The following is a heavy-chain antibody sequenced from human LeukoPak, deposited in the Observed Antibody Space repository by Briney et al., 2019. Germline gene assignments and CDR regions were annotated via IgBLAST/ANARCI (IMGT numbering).Heavy chain of an antibody. Sequence: GRSRRLFCAASGFTFSDDCMSWSRRAPGNGLERISYISSSGSTIYYADSVKGRFTISRDNSKNTVYLQMYSLRAEDTAVYYCAKYTLGGSGWHYFDYSGQGTLVAVSS. D-gene: IGHD6-19*01. V-gene: IGHV3-11*01. CDR1: GFTFSDDC. CDR2: ISSSGSTI. J-gene: IGHJ4*02. CDR3: AKYTLGGSGWHYFDY.